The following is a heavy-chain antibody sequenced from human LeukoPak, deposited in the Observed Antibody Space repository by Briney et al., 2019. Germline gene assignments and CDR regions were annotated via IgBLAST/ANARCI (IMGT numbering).Heavy chain of an antibody. D-gene: IGHD3-3*01. J-gene: IGHJ4*02. Sequence: AGGSLRLSCAASGFTFDDYGMGWVRQAPGKGLEWVSGINWNGGSTGYADSVKGRFTISRDNAKNSLYLQMNGLRAEDTALYYCARGLRFLEWSFIDYWGQGTLVTVSS. CDR3: ARGLRFLEWSFIDY. CDR1: GFTFDDYG. CDR2: INWNGGST. V-gene: IGHV3-20*04.